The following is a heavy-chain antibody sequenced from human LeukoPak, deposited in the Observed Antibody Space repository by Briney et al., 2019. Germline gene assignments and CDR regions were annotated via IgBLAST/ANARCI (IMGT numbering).Heavy chain of an antibody. D-gene: IGHD2-15*01. J-gene: IGHJ5*02. CDR2: IIPIFGIA. V-gene: IGHV1-69*04. CDR3: AVRYCSGGSCYSGAWFDP. Sequence: SVKVSCKASGGTFSSYAISWVRQPPGQGLEWMGRIIPIFGIANYAQKFQGRVTITADKSTSTAYMELSSLRSEDTAVYYCAVRYCSGGSCYSGAWFDPWGQGTLVTVSS. CDR1: GGTFSSYA.